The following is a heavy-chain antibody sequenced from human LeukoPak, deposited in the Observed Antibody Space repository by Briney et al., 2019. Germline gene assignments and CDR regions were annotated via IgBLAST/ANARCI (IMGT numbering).Heavy chain of an antibody. CDR2: INHGGST. CDR1: GGSFSGYY. V-gene: IGHV4-34*01. J-gene: IGHJ4*02. CDR3: ASLSSGWYGDFDY. D-gene: IGHD6-19*01. Sequence: SETLSLTCAVYGGSFSGYYWSWIRQPPGKGLEWIGEINHGGSTNYNPSLKSRVTISVDTSKNQFSLKLSSVTAADTAVYYCASLSSGWYGDFDYWGQGTLVTVSS.